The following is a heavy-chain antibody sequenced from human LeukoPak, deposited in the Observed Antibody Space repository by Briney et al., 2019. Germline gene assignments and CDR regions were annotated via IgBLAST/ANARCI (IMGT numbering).Heavy chain of an antibody. CDR1: GFTFSSYW. D-gene: IGHD6-13*01. CDR3: ARVGSSWYVDY. J-gene: IGHJ4*02. CDR2: IKEDGSEK. Sequence: GGSLRLSCAASGFTFSSYWMTWVRQAPGKGLEWVANIKEDGSEKYYVDSVKGRFTISRDNAKKSLYLQMNSLRAEDTAVYYCARVGSSWYVDYWGQGTLVTVSS. V-gene: IGHV3-7*01.